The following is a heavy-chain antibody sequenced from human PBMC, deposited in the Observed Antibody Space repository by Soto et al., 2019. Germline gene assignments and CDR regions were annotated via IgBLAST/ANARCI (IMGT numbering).Heavy chain of an antibody. CDR3: ASANAGAFNI. CDR2: IYYSGST. V-gene: IGHV4-61*01. Sequence: SETLSLTCTVSGGSVTSGTCYWSWIRQPPGKGLEYIGYIYYSGSTNYNPSLNSRVTISVDTPKNQFSLKLSSATAADTALYYCASANAGAFNIWGQGTMVTVSS. J-gene: IGHJ3*02. CDR1: GGSVTSGTCY.